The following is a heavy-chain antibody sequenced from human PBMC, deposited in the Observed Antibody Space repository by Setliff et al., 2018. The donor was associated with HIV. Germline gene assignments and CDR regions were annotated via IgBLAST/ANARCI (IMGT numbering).Heavy chain of an antibody. CDR3: ARGSPASIAARPWYFQH. V-gene: IGHV4-34*01. D-gene: IGHD6-6*01. CDR2: INHSGST. Sequence: SETLSLTCAVYGGSFSGYYWSWIRQPPGKGLEWIGEINHSGSTNYNPSLRSRVTISVDTSKNQFSLKLSSVTAADTAVYYCARGSPASIAARPWYFQHWGQGTLVTVSS. CDR1: GGSFSGYY. J-gene: IGHJ1*01.